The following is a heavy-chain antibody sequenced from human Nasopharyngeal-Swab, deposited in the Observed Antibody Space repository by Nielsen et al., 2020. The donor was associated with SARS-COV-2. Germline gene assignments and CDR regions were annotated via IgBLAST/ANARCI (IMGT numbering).Heavy chain of an antibody. V-gene: IGHV4-4*07. D-gene: IGHD6-13*01. CDR3: ARDKGPASSSWYDYYYYGMDV. Sequence: SETLSLTCAVSGYSISSGYYWSWIRQPAGKGLEWIGRIYTSGSTNYNPSLKSRVTMSVDTSKNQFSLKLSSVTAADTAVYYCARDKGPASSSWYDYYYYGMDVWGQGTTVTVSS. J-gene: IGHJ6*02. CDR2: IYTSGST. CDR1: GYSISSGYY.